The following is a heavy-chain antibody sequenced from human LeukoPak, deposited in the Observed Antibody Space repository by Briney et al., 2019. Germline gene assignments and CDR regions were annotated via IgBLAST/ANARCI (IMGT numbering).Heavy chain of an antibody. V-gene: IGHV3-74*01. CDR2: THLDGRTT. J-gene: IGHJ4*02. D-gene: IGHD3-16*01. CDR1: GFTFSSYW. CDR3: ARGGSPSDY. Sequence: TGGSLRLSCAASGFTFSSYWMHWVRQRPGKGLVWVSRTHLDGRTTNYADSVKGRFTISRDNAKNTLSLEMNSLRPEDTAVYYCARGGSPSDYWGQGTLVSVSS.